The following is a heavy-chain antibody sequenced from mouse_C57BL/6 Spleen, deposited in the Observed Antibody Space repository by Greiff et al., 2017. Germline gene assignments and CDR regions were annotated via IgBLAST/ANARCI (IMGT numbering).Heavy chain of an antibody. J-gene: IGHJ2*02. V-gene: IGHV1-59*01. CDR1: GYTFTSYW. Sequence: VQLQQPGAELVRPGTSVKLSCKASGYTFTSYWMHWVKQRPGQGLEWIGVIDPSDSYTNYNQKFKGKATLTVDTSSSTAYMQLSSLTSEDSAVYYCARSYNNYWGQGTSLTVSS. CDR3: ARSYNNY. D-gene: IGHD1-1*01. CDR2: IDPSDSYT.